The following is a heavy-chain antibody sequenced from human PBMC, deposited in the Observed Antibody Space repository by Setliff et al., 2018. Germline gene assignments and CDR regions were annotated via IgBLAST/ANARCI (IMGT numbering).Heavy chain of an antibody. J-gene: IGHJ4*02. CDR1: GFTFSSYG. D-gene: IGHD6-19*01. CDR3: ARGLAVAGEFDY. Sequence: AGGSLRLSCAASGFTFSSYGMHWVRQAPGKGLEWVSAISAGGEISYYADSVKDRFTISRDNSKYTVYLQMNSLRAEDTAVYYCARGLAVAGEFDYWGQGTLVTVSS. V-gene: IGHV3-NL1*01. CDR2: ISAGGEIS.